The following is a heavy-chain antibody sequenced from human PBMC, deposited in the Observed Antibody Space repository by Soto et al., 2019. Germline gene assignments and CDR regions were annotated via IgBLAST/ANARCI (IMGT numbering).Heavy chain of an antibody. CDR3: ARVEGNDSGVVVAATQYFPDY. CDR2: ISAYNGNT. V-gene: IGHV1-18*01. D-gene: IGHD2-15*01. J-gene: IGHJ4*02. CDR1: GYTFTSYG. Sequence: ASVKVSCKASGYTFTSYGISWVRQAPGQGLEWMGWISAYNGNTNYAQKLQGRVTMTTDTSTSTAYMELRSLRSDDTAVYYCARVEGNDSGVVVAATQYFPDYWGQGTLVTVSS.